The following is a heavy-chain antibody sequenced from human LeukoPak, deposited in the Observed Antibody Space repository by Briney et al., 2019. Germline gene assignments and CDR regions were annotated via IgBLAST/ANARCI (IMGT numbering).Heavy chain of an antibody. Sequence: GGSLRLSCAASGFTFSSYAMSWARQVPGKGLEWVSAISGSGGSTYYADSVKGRFTISRDNSKNTLYLQMNSLRAEDTAVYYCAKANGWLYYFDYWGQGTLVTVSS. J-gene: IGHJ4*02. CDR1: GFTFSSYA. CDR3: AKANGWLYYFDY. V-gene: IGHV3-23*01. D-gene: IGHD5-12*01. CDR2: ISGSGGST.